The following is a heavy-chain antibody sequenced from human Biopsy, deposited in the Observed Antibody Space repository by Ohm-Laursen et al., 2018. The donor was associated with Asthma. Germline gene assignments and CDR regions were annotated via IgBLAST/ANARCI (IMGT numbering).Heavy chain of an antibody. CDR3: ARAVDYSHYYGIDV. Sequence: SVKVFCKTSGYTFNSAGITWVRQAPGQGLEWMGWISVYNGNTKVAQKLQDRVTMITDTSTSTAYMELRGLRSDDTAVYFCARAVDYSHYYGIDVWGQGTTVTVS. CDR2: ISVYNGNT. D-gene: IGHD3-10*01. V-gene: IGHV1-18*01. CDR1: GYTFNSAG. J-gene: IGHJ6*02.